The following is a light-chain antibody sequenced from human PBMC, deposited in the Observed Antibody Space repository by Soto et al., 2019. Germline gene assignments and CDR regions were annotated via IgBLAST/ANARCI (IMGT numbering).Light chain of an antibody. CDR3: QQYYNWPPGT. Sequence: IVFTQSPSPLCLPPAAIATLSCRPRQSGSSYLAWYPQKPGQAPTLLIFGASTRATGSAARFSGSGAGTEFTLTISSRQSEEFAVYYCQQYYNWPPGTFGQGTRLEIK. J-gene: IGKJ5*01. CDR1: QSGSSY. CDR2: GAS. V-gene: IGKV3-15*01.